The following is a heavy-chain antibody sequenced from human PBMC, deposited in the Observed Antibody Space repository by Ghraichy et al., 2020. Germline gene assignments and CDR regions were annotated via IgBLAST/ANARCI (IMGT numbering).Heavy chain of an antibody. D-gene: IGHD5-18*01. V-gene: IGHV1-46*01. J-gene: IGHJ4*02. CDR1: GYTFTSYY. CDR3: ARDLLAARGYSYGQKGIFDY. CDR2: INPSGGST. Sequence: ASVKVSCKASGYTFTSYYMHWVRQAPGQGLEWMGIINPSGGSTSYAQKFQGRVTMTRDTSTSTVYMELSSLRSEDTAVYYCARDLLAARGYSYGQKGIFDYWGQGTLVTVSS.